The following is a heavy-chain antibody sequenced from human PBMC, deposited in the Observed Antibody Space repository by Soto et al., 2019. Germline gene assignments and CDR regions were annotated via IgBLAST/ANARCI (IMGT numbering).Heavy chain of an antibody. CDR2: MNPNSGNT. D-gene: IGHD2-2*01. V-gene: IGHV1-8*01. CDR3: ARGHSTSWDVYYYYMDF. Sequence: ASVKVSCKASGYTFTSYDINWVRQATGQGLEWMGWMNPNSGNTGYAQKFQGRVTMTRNTSISTAYMELSSLRSEDTAVYYCARGHSTSWDVYYYYMDFWGKGTTVTVSS. CDR1: GYTFTSYD. J-gene: IGHJ6*03.